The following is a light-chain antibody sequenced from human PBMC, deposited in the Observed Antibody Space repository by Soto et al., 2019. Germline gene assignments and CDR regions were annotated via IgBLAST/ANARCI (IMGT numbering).Light chain of an antibody. J-gene: IGLJ3*02. Sequence: QSALTQPASVSGSPGQSITISCTGSTSDVGGYNYVSWYQQHPGKGPKLMIYEVINRPSGVSSRFSGSKSGNTASLTISGLQAEDEADYYCCSYTSSDTHLLFGGGTKLTVL. V-gene: IGLV2-14*01. CDR2: EVI. CDR3: CSYTSSDTHLL. CDR1: TSDVGGYNY.